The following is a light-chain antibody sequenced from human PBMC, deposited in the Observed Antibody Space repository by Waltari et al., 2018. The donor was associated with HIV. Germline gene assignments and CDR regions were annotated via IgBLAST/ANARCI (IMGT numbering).Light chain of an antibody. CDR2: RNN. CDR3: AAWDDSLSGVL. CDR1: SSNIGGNY. Sequence: QSVLTQPPSASGAPGQRVTMSCSGSSSNIGGNYVYWYQHLPGSAPKLLISRNNNRPSGVPCRFSGSKSGTSASLAISGLRSEDEADYYCAAWDDSLSGVLFGGGTKLTVL. J-gene: IGLJ3*02. V-gene: IGLV1-47*01.